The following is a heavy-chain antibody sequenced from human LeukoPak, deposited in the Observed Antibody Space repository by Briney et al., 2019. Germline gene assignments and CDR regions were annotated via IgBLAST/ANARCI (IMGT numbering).Heavy chain of an antibody. V-gene: IGHV1-69*13. D-gene: IGHD2-21*01. CDR3: AREGNCGGDCYDY. J-gene: IGHJ4*02. Sequence: SVKVSCKASGGTFSSYAISWVRQAPGQGLEWMGGITPIFGTANYAQKFQGRVTITADESTSTAYMELSSLRSEDTAVYYCAREGNCGGDCYDYWGQGTLVTVSS. CDR2: ITPIFGTA. CDR1: GGTFSSYA.